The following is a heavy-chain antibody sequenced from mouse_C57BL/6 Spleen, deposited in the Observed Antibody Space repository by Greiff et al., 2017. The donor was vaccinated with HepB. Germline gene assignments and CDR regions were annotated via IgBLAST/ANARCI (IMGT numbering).Heavy chain of an antibody. J-gene: IGHJ4*01. CDR3: ARGTTTVRGGDY. D-gene: IGHD1-1*01. V-gene: IGHV1-4*01. Sequence: VQLQQSGAELARPGASVKMSCKASGYTFTSYTMHWVKQRPGQGLEWIGYINPSSGYTKYNQKFKDKATLTADKSSSTAYMQLSSLTSEDSAVYYCARGTTTVRGGDYWGQGTSVTVSS. CDR1: GYTFTSYT. CDR2: INPSSGYT.